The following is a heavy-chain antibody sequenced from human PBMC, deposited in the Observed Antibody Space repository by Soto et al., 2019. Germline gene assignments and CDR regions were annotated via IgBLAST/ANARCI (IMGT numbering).Heavy chain of an antibody. CDR3: ARRYGDAVDY. Sequence: SETLSLTCTVSGGSISGYYWAWIRQPPGKGLEWIGYIYYSGSTNYNPSLKSRVTISVDTSKNQFSLKLSSVTAADTAVYYCARRYGDAVDYWGQGTLVTVSS. J-gene: IGHJ4*02. V-gene: IGHV4-59*01. D-gene: IGHD4-17*01. CDR2: IYYSGST. CDR1: GGSISGYY.